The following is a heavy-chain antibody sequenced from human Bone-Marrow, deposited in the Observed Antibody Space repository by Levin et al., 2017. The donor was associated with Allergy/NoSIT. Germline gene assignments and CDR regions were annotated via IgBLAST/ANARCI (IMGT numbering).Heavy chain of an antibody. CDR1: GFTFSSYA. V-gene: IGHV3-23*01. J-gene: IGHJ4*02. CDR2: ISGSGAAT. CDR3: AKDRSIRNGAYVLSGD. Sequence: GGSLRLSCVTSGFTFSSYAMNWVRQAPGKGLEWVSAISGSGAATYYADFAKGRFTISRDNSRNTLYLQMDTLRAEDTALYYCAKDRSIRNGAYVLSGDWGRGTLV. D-gene: IGHD2-8*01.